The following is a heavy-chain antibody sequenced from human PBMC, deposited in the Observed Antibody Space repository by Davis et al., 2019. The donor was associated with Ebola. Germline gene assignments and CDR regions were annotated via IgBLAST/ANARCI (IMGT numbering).Heavy chain of an antibody. J-gene: IGHJ3*01. V-gene: IGHV3-23*01. CDR2: INDIGGNP. CDR1: GFTVGSNY. CDR3: AREMRGLGALDL. D-gene: IGHD3-16*01. Sequence: GESLKISCAVSGFTVGSNYMNWVRQAPGKGLQWVSGINDIGGNPQHADSVKGRFTISRDNSKNMLFLQMNSLRVEDTAVYYCAREMRGLGALDLWGQGTMVAVSS.